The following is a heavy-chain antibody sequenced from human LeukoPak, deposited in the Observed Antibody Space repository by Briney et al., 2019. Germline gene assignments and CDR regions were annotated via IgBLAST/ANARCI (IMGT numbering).Heavy chain of an antibody. V-gene: IGHV1-18*01. D-gene: IGHD3-10*01. J-gene: IGHJ4*02. Sequence: ASVKVSCKASGYTFTSYGISWVRQAPGQGLEWMGWISTYNGNTNYAQKLQGRVTMTTDTSTSTAYMELRSLRSDDTALYYCARQSAITMVRGVYEYWGQGTLATVSS. CDR1: GYTFTSYG. CDR3: ARQSAITMVRGVYEY. CDR2: ISTYNGNT.